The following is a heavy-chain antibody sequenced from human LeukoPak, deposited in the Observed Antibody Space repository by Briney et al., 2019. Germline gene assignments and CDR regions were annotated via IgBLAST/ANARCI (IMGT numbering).Heavy chain of an antibody. D-gene: IGHD2-2*01. J-gene: IGHJ4*02. CDR1: GYTFTSYG. CDR3: ARVHCSSTSCYASFDY. CDR2: ISAYNGNT. V-gene: IGHV1-18*01. Sequence: GASVKVSCKASGYTFTSYGISWVRQAPGQGLEWMGWISAYNGNTNCAQKLQGRVTMTTDTSTSTAYMELRSLRSDDSAVYYCARVHCSSTSCYASFDYWGQGTLVTVSS.